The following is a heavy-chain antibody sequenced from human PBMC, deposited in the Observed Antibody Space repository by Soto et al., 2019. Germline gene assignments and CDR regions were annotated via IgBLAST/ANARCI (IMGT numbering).Heavy chain of an antibody. V-gene: IGHV1-18*01. D-gene: IGHD3-10*01. CDR3: ARFREGSGSYYPTDTTCYFDY. CDR2: ISAYNGNT. CDR1: GYTFTSYG. J-gene: IGHJ4*02. Sequence: QVQLVQSGAEVKKPGASVKVSCKASGYTFTSYGISWVRQAPGQGLEWMGWISAYNGNTNYAQKLQGRVTMTTDTSTSTAYMELRSLRSDDTAVYYCARFREGSGSYYPTDTTCYFDYWGQGTLVTVSS.